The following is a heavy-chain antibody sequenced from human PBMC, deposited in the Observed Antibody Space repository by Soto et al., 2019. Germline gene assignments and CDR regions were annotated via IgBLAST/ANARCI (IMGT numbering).Heavy chain of an antibody. CDR2: IIPIFGTA. D-gene: IGHD3-10*01. CDR3: ARSPHYYGSGRLNYGMDV. V-gene: IGHV1-69*13. CDR1: GGTFSSYA. J-gene: IGHJ6*02. Sequence: ASVKVSCKASGGTFSSYAISWVRQAPGQGLEWMGGIIPIFGTANYAQKFQGRVTITADESTSTAYMELSSLRSEDTAVYYCARSPHYYGSGRLNYGMDVWGQGXTVTVSS.